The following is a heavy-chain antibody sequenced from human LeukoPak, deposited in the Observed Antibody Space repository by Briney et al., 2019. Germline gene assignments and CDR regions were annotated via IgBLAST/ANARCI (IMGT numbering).Heavy chain of an antibody. CDR1: GFAFSSYA. CDR2: ISGSGGST. J-gene: IGHJ6*02. CDR3: AKGDYYGMDV. Sequence: GGSLRLSCAASGFAFSSYAMSWVRQAPGKGLKWVSAISGSGGSTYYADSVKGRFTISRDNSKNTLYLQMNSLRAEDTAVYYCAKGDYYGMDVWGQGTTVTVSS. V-gene: IGHV3-23*01.